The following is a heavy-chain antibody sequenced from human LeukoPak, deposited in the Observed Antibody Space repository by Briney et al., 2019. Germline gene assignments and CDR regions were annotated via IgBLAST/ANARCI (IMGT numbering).Heavy chain of an antibody. V-gene: IGHV4-30-2*01. Sequence: SQTLSLTCTVSGGSISSADYYWTWIRQPPGKGLEWIGYISHSGGTYYNSSLLSRVTISADRSKNQFFLTLGSVTAADTAVYYCARGITGDYGNYWGQGTLVTVSS. D-gene: IGHD4-17*01. CDR3: ARGITGDYGNY. CDR2: ISHSGGT. J-gene: IGHJ4*02. CDR1: GGSISSADYY.